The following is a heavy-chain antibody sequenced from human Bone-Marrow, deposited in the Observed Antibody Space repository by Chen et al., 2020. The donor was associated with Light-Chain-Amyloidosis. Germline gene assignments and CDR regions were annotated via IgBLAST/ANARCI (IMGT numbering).Heavy chain of an antibody. D-gene: IGHD2-2*01. CDR2: ISWNSGSI. V-gene: IGHV3-9*01. CDR1: GVPFDEYA. J-gene: IGHJ5*02. CDR3: AKDIIPAATGGWNWFDP. Sequence: EVQLVESGGGWVHPGSSLQPSCAGYGVPFDEYAMPWVRQAPGKGLEWVSGISWNSGSIGYADSVKGRFTISRDNAKNSLYLQMNSLRAEDTALYYCAKDIIPAATGGWNWFDPWGQGTLVTVSS.